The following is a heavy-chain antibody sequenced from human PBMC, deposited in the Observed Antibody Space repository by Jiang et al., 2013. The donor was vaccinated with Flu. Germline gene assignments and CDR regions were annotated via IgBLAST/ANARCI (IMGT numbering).Heavy chain of an antibody. CDR1: GYTFTGYY. D-gene: IGHD5-18*01. V-gene: IGHV1-2*02. CDR3: ARDWSGGYNYGYNFDY. CDR2: INPNSGGT. Sequence: SGAEVKKPGASVKVSCKASGYTFTGYYIHWVRQAPGQGLEWMGWINPNSGGTNYAQKFQGRVTMTRDTSISTAYMELSRLRSDDTAVYYCARDWSGGYNYGYNFDYWGQGTLVTVSS. J-gene: IGHJ4*02.